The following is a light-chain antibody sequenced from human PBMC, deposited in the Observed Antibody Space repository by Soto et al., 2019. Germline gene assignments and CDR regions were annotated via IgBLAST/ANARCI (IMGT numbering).Light chain of an antibody. CDR1: QGIRND. CDR2: AAS. CDR3: QQYNNYS. V-gene: IGKV1-6*01. J-gene: IGKJ1*01. Sequence: IQMTQSPSSLSASVGDRVNITCRASQGIRNDLGWYQQKPGKAPRVLINAASSLQSGVPSSFSGSGCGTDFTLTISGLQPEDVATYYCQQYNNYSFGQGTKVDIK.